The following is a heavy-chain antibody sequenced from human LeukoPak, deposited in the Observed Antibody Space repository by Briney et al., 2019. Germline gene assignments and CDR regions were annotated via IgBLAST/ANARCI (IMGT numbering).Heavy chain of an antibody. D-gene: IGHD2-8*01. CDR2: ISYDGSNK. V-gene: IGHV3-30*03. Sequence: GGSLRLSCAASGFTFSSYGMHWVRQAPGKGLEWVAVISYDGSNKYYADSVKGRFTISRDNSKNTLYLQMNSLRAEDTAVYYCVTDLHGIKWYVDWGQGTLVTVSS. CDR3: VTDLHGIKWYVD. J-gene: IGHJ4*02. CDR1: GFTFSSYG.